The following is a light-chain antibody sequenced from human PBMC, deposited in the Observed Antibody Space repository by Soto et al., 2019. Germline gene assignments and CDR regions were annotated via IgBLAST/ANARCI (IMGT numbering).Light chain of an antibody. CDR1: QSVSSN. V-gene: IGKV3-15*01. Sequence: EIVMTQSPATLSVSPGERATLSCRASQSVSSNLAWYQQKPCQAPRLLIYGASTRATGLPARFSGSGSGTEFPRTISSLQSEDFAVYYCQQYNNWQTFGQGTKVEIK. CDR2: GAS. CDR3: QQYNNWQT. J-gene: IGKJ1*01.